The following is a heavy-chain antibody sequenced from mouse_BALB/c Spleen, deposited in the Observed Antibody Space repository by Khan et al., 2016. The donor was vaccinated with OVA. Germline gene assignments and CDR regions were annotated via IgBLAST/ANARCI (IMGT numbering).Heavy chain of an antibody. CDR3: ARTHER. CDR1: GYTFTSYT. J-gene: IGHJ2*01. Sequence: QVRLQQSGAELARPGASVKMSCKASGYTFTSYTMHRVKQRPGQGLEWIGYINPSSGYTKYNQKFKDKATLTADKSSSTAYMQLSSLTSEDSAVYYCARTHERWGQGTTLTVSS. CDR2: INPSSGYT. V-gene: IGHV1-4*01.